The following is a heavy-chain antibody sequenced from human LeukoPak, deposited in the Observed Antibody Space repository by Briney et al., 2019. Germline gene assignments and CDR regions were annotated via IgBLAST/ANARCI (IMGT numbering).Heavy chain of an antibody. D-gene: IGHD3-10*01. CDR1: GRSISSSSYY. CDR2: IYYSGST. V-gene: IGHV4-39*07. CDR3: ARVRYGSGSRIHNWFDP. Sequence: SETLSLTCTVSGRSISSSSYYWGWIRQPPGKGLVWIGSIYYSGSTYYTPSLKSRVTISVHTSKNQFSLTLSSVTAADTAVHYCARVRYGSGSRIHNWFDPWGQGTLVTVSS. J-gene: IGHJ5*02.